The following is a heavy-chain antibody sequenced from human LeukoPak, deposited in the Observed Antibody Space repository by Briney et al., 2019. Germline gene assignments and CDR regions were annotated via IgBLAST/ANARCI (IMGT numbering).Heavy chain of an antibody. CDR2: IIPIFGTA. Sequence: ASVKVSCKASGGTFSSYAISWVRQAPGQGLEWMGGIIPIFGTANYAQKFQGRVTITADESTSTAYMELSSLRSEDTAVYYCASVPPKDCSSTSCYYGDAFDIWGQGTMVTVSS. J-gene: IGHJ3*02. D-gene: IGHD2-2*01. CDR3: ASVPPKDCSSTSCYYGDAFDI. CDR1: GGTFSSYA. V-gene: IGHV1-69*13.